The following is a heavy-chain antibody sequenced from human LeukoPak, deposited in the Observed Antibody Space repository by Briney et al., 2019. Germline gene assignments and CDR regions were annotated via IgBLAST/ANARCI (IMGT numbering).Heavy chain of an antibody. J-gene: IGHJ4*02. CDR2: INHSGST. Sequence: PSETLSLTCAVYGGSFSGYYWSWIRQPPGKGLEWIGEINHSGSTNYNPSLKSRVTISVDTSKNQFSLKLSSVTAADTAVYYCARAMPDCSSTSCYSVWGQGTLVTVPS. D-gene: IGHD2-2*01. CDR1: GGSFSGYY. CDR3: ARAMPDCSSTSCYSV. V-gene: IGHV4-34*01.